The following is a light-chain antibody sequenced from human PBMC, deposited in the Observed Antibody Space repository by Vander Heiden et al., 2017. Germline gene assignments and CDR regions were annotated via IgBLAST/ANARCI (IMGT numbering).Light chain of an antibody. Sequence: DIVLTQSPATLSLSPGESATLSCRTSQSVSRYLAWYQQTPGQAPRLLIYDASNRATGIPARFSGSASGADFTLTISSLEPEDFAVYYCQQRSNWPLTFGGGTKVEIK. V-gene: IGKV3-11*01. J-gene: IGKJ4*01. CDR2: DAS. CDR1: QSVSRY. CDR3: QQRSNWPLT.